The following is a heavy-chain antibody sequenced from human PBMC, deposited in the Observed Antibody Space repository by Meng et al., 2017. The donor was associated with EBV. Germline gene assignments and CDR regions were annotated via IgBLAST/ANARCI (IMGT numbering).Heavy chain of an antibody. CDR2: INPSGGST. J-gene: IGHJ5*02. D-gene: IGHD6-13*01. CDR3: ARNGIAAWGWFDP. V-gene: IGHV1-46*01. CDR1: GDTFTSYC. Sequence: QLSRVASVSEVEQPGASVKVLYKASGDTFTSYCMLWLRQDPGQLLEWMRIINPSGGSTSYAQKFQGRVTMTRDTSTSTVYMELSSLRSEDTAVYYCARNGIAAWGWFDPWGQGTLVTVSS.